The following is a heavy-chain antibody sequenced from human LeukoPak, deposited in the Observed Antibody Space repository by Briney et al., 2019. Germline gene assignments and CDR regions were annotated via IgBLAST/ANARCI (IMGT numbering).Heavy chain of an antibody. CDR2: IRNSDGMT. CDR3: ARGPYSGSYYPLDY. D-gene: IGHD1-26*01. J-gene: IGHJ4*02. V-gene: IGHV3-23*01. Sequence: GQSLRLSCDASGFSINTYTMYWVRQAPGQGLEWVSGIRNSDGMTYYADSVRGRFTISTDNSKNSLYLQMNSLRAEDTAVYYCARGPYSGSYYPLDYWGQGTLVTVSS. CDR1: GFSINTYT.